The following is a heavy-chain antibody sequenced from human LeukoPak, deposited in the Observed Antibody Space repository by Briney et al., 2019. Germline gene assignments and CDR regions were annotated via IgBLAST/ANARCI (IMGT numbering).Heavy chain of an antibody. CDR2: FDPEDGET. CDR3: AADGLRYPDPYYFDY. J-gene: IGHJ4*02. CDR1: GYTLTELS. Sequence: ASVKVSCKVSGYTLTELSMHWVRQAPGQGLEWMGGFDPEDGETIYAQKFQGRVTMTEDTSTDTAYMELSSLRSEVTAVYYCAADGLRYPDPYYFDYWGQGTLVTVSS. V-gene: IGHV1-24*01. D-gene: IGHD3-9*01.